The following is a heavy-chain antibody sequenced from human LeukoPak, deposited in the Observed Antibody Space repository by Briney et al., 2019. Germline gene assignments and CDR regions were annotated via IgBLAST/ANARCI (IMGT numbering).Heavy chain of an antibody. CDR2: IYYSGST. V-gene: IGHV4-39*01. J-gene: IGHJ4*02. CDR3: ARGGGRGAAQDY. CDR1: GGSISSSSYY. Sequence: PSETLSLTCTVSGGSISSSSYYWGWIRQPPGKGLEWIGGIYYSGSTYYNPSLKSRVTISVDTSKNQFSLKLSSVTAADTAVYYCARGGGRGAAQDYWGQGTLVTVSS. D-gene: IGHD6-6*01.